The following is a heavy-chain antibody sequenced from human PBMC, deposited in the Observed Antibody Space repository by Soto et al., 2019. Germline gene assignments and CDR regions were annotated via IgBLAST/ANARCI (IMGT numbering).Heavy chain of an antibody. V-gene: IGHV1-18*04. CDR2: INAYNGNT. Sequence: ASVKVSCKASGYTFTSYGVSWVRQAPGQGLEWMGWINAYNGNTHYAQKFQGRVTMTTDTSTSTAYMELRSLTSDDTAVYHCAILQIVGATYKFDYWGQGTQVTVSS. J-gene: IGHJ4*02. D-gene: IGHD2-21*01. CDR1: GYTFTSYG. CDR3: AILQIVGATYKFDY.